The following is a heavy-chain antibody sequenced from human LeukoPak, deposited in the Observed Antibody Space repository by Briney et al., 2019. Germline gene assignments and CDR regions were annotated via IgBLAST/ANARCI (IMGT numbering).Heavy chain of an antibody. J-gene: IGHJ5*02. CDR2: ISGSGDST. D-gene: IGHD6-19*01. CDR3: AKDGAQYSSGPECDP. Sequence: GGSLRLSCAASGIIFSNNAMSWVRQAPGKGLKWVAGISGSGDSTYNADSVKGRFTISRDNSKNTLYLQMNSLRAEDTAVYYCAKDGAQYSSGPECDPRGQGTLVTVSS. CDR1: GIIFSNNA. V-gene: IGHV3-23*01.